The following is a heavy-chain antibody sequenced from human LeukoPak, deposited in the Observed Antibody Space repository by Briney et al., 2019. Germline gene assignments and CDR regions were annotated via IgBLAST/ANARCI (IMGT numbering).Heavy chain of an antibody. CDR2: ISSSSSTI. CDR3: AREIYDSSGYLNY. CDR1: GFTFSSYS. V-gene: IGHV3-48*01. J-gene: IGHJ4*02. Sequence: GGSLRLSCAASGFTFSSYSMNWVRQAPGKGMEWVSYISSSSSTIYYADSVKGRFTISRDNAKNSLYLQMNSLRAEDTAVYYCAREIYDSSGYLNYWGQGTLVTVSS. D-gene: IGHD3-22*01.